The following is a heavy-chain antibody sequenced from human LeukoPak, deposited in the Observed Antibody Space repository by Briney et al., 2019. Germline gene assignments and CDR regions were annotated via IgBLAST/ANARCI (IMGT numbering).Heavy chain of an antibody. V-gene: IGHV3-23*01. D-gene: IGHD2-21*01. CDR1: GFTFSNYA. CDR3: ASLFEFGYGMDV. Sequence: QPGGSLRLSCAASGFTFSNYAMSWVRQAPGKGLEWVSAISGSGDNTNYADSVKGRLTISRDNSKNTLYLQMNSLRAEDTAVYYCASLFEFGYGMDVWGQGTTVTVSS. J-gene: IGHJ6*02. CDR2: ISGSGDNT.